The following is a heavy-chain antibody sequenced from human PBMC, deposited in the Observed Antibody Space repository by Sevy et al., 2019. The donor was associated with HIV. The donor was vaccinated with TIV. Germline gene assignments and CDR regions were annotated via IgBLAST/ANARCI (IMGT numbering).Heavy chain of an antibody. J-gene: IGHJ6*02. CDR2: INWNSVST. D-gene: IGHD3-10*02. CDR1: GFSFDHHA. Sequence: GGFLRLSCAASGFSFDHHAMYWVRQAPGKGLEWVSGINWNSVSTGYADSVKGRFTISRDNAKNSLYLHLNSLRADDTALYYCAREGLAPYVYGADVWGQGTAVTVSS. CDR3: AREGLAPYVYGADV. V-gene: IGHV3-9*01.